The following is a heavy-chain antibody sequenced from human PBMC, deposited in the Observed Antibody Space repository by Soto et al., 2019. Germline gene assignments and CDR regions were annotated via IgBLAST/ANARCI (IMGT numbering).Heavy chain of an antibody. V-gene: IGHV1-69*01. CDR1: GGTFSSYA. J-gene: IGHJ5*02. Sequence: QVQLVQSGAEVKKPGSSVKVSCKASGGTFSSYAISWVRQAPGQGLEWMGGIIPIFGTANYAQKFQGRVTITADESTSTAYMELSSLRSEDTAVYYCARDGDYVWGSHRSNWFDPWGQGTLVTVSS. D-gene: IGHD3-16*02. CDR2: IIPIFGTA. CDR3: ARDGDYVWGSHRSNWFDP.